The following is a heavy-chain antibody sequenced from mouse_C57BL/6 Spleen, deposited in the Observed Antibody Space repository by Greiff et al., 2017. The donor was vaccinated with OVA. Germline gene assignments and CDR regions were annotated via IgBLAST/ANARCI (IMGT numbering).Heavy chain of an antibody. J-gene: IGHJ3*01. CDR3: AREDAWFAY. Sequence: QVQLKESGPELVKPGASVKISCKASGYAFSSSWLNWVKQRPGKGLEWIGRIYPGDGDTNYNGKFKGKATLTADKSSSTAYMQLSSLTSEDSAVYFCAREDAWFAYWGQGTLVTVSA. V-gene: IGHV1-82*01. CDR1: GYAFSSSW. CDR2: IYPGDGDT.